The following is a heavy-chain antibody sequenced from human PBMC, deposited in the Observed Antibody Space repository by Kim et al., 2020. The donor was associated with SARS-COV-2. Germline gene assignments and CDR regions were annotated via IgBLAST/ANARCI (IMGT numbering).Heavy chain of an antibody. CDR1: GLTFSDHY. J-gene: IGHJ4*02. V-gene: IGHV3-72*01. CDR2: ITDKAESYKT. D-gene: IGHD1-26*01. Sequence: GGSLRLSCAASGLTFSDHYLDWVRQAPGKGLQWVARITDKAESYKTVYAASVTGRFTISRDDSKNSLYLQMNSLKTEDTAVYFCARSGRYQPFDYWGQGTLVTVSS. CDR3: ARSGRYQPFDY.